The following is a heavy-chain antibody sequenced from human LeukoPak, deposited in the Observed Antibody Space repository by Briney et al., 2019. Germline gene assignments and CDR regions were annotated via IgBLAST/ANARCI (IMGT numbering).Heavy chain of an antibody. CDR1: GFTFSSYW. CDR2: INTDGSST. Sequence: GGSLRLSCAASGFTFSSYWMHWVRQAPGKGLVWVSRINTDGSSTSYADSVKGRFTISRDNAKNTLYLQMNSLRAEDTAVYYCTSSPDAFDIWGQGTMVTVSS. CDR3: TSSPDAFDI. J-gene: IGHJ3*02. V-gene: IGHV3-74*01.